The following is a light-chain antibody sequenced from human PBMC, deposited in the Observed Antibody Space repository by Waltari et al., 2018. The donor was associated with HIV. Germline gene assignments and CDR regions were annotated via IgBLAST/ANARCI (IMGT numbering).Light chain of an antibody. J-gene: IGKJ1*01. Sequence: EIVLTQSPDTLSLSPGERATLPSRASHNFSSNYLIWYQKKTGRSPTLLIYGASRRAAGVADRFSGSGSGTDFTLTISRLEPEDFAVYFCQQYGSSPPWTFGQGTKVEVK. CDR3: QQYGSSPPWT. CDR1: HNFSSNY. CDR2: GAS. V-gene: IGKV3-20*01.